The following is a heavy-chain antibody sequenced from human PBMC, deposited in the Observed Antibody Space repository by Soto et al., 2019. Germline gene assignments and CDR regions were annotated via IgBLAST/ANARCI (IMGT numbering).Heavy chain of an antibody. V-gene: IGHV1-69*13. Sequence: SVKVSCKASGGTFSSYAISWVRQAPGQGLEWMGGIIPIFGTANCAQKFQGRVTITADESTSTAYMELSSLRSEDTAVYYCARYYDILTGPGNWFDPWGQGTLVTVSS. CDR1: GGTFSSYA. D-gene: IGHD3-9*01. J-gene: IGHJ5*02. CDR2: IIPIFGTA. CDR3: ARYYDILTGPGNWFDP.